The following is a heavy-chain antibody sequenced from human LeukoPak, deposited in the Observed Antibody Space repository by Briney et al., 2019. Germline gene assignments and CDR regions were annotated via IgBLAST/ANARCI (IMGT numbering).Heavy chain of an antibody. CDR1: GFNFIIYW. J-gene: IGHJ3*02. Sequence: AGGSLRLYCASSGFNFIIYWMHWVRQAPGKGLVWVSLINSDGSSTSYADSVKGRFTISRDNAKNTLYLQMNSLRAEGTAVYYCARISGSGSSIWGQGTMVTVSS. CDR3: ARISGSGSSI. CDR2: INSDGSST. V-gene: IGHV3-74*01. D-gene: IGHD3-10*01.